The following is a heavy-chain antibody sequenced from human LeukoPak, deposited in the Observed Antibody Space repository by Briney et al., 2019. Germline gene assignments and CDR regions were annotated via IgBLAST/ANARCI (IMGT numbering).Heavy chain of an antibody. CDR3: ARFVGIAAGPGAFDI. CDR2: INAGNGNT. V-gene: IGHV1-3*01. Sequence: ASVKVSCKASGYTFTIYTMHWVRQAPGQRLEWMGWINAGNGNTKYSQNFQGRVTITRDTSASTAYMELSSLRSEDTAVYYCARFVGIAAGPGAFDIWGQGTMVTVSS. J-gene: IGHJ3*02. D-gene: IGHD6-13*01. CDR1: GYTFTIYT.